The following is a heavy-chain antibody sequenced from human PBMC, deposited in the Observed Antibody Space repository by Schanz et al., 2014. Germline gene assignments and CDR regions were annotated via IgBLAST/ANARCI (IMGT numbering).Heavy chain of an antibody. CDR1: GLIFSTYT. D-gene: IGHD6-19*01. Sequence: EVQLVESGGGLVRPGGSLRLSCTTSGLIFSTYTLNWVRQAPGKGLEWISYISFSGNTIYYADSMKGRFTISRDNAKNSLYLQVNNLSAEDTAEYYCVRDRKGFVAVAGRTPFDYWGQGTLVTVSS. J-gene: IGHJ4*02. CDR3: VRDRKGFVAVAGRTPFDY. CDR2: ISFSGNTI. V-gene: IGHV3-48*01.